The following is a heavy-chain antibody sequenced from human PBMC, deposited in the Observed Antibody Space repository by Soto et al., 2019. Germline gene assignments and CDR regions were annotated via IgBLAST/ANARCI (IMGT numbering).Heavy chain of an antibody. CDR2: INPSGGST. J-gene: IGHJ5*02. CDR1: GYTFTIYY. V-gene: IGHV1-46*01. CDR3: AREGGPPTVTSEYNWFDP. D-gene: IGHD4-17*01. Sequence: ASVKVSCKASGYTFTIYYMHCVLQSPLRWLEWMGIINPSGGSTSYAQKFQGRVTMTRDTSTSTVYMELSSLRSEDTAVYYCAREGGPPTVTSEYNWFDPWGQGTLVTVSS.